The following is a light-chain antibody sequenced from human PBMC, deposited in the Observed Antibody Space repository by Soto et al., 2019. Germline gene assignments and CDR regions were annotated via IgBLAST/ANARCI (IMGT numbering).Light chain of an antibody. CDR3: QDYGTSAPWT. V-gene: IGKV3-20*01. J-gene: IGKJ1*01. CDR2: RGS. Sequence: EVVLTQSPGTLSLSPGERATLSCRASQSIRGNELAWYQQKPGQAPRLLIYRGSSRATGIPDRFSGRGSGTDFTLPISSLEPEDFAVYYCQDYGTSAPWTLGQGTKVEIK. CDR1: QSIRGNE.